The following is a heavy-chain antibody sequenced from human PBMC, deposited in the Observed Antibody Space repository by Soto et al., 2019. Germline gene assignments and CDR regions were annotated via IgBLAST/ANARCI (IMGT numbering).Heavy chain of an antibody. CDR3: TADLRSPTRRFDP. D-gene: IGHD4-17*01. Sequence: EAQLVESGGGFVEPGASLRLACSASGFTFTNAWMNWVRQAPGKGLEWVGRIKSKSDGGSTDYAAPVKGRFSISRDDSKNTVSLQMNSLKIEDTAVYYCTADLRSPTRRFDPWGQGTLVTISS. CDR1: GFTFTNAW. V-gene: IGHV3-15*01. J-gene: IGHJ5*02. CDR2: IKSKSDGGST.